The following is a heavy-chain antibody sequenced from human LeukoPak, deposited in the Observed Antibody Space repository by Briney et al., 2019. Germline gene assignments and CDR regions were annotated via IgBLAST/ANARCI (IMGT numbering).Heavy chain of an antibody. J-gene: IGHJ5*02. CDR2: VNPNSGDT. CDR1: GYTFTGYY. Sequence: ASVKVSCKASGYTFTGYYLHWVRQAPGQGLEWMGCVNPNSGDTNYAQKFQGSVTMTRDTSISTVYMELSRLRSDDTAVYYCARESAGRYCSGGSCYSNNWFDPWGQGTLVTVSS. CDR3: ARESAGRYCSGGSCYSNNWFDP. V-gene: IGHV1-2*02. D-gene: IGHD2-15*01.